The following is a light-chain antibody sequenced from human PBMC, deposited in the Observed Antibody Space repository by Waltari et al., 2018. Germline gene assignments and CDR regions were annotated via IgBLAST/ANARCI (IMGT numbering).Light chain of an antibody. CDR2: EVF. V-gene: IGLV2-23*02. J-gene: IGLJ1*01. CDR3: CSYAGSGTYV. Sequence: QSALTQPASVSGTPGQSITISCTGTTSDVGNYNLVSWYQQHPGKAPQLMIGEVFKRPSGVSDRFSGSKSGNTDSLTISGLHAEDESDYYCCSYAGSGTYVFGTGTKVTVL. CDR1: TSDVGNYNL.